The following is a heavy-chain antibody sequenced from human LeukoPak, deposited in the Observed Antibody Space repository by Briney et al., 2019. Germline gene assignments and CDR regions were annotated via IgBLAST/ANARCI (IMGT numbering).Heavy chain of an antibody. Sequence: GGSLRLSCAASGFTFDDYAMHWVRQAPGKGLEWVSGISWNGGSIGYADSVKGRFTISRDNAKNSLYLRMNSLRPEDMALYYCVKSIYYDSSGPFDYWGQGTLVTVSS. D-gene: IGHD3-22*01. CDR1: GFTFDDYA. CDR3: VKSIYYDSSGPFDY. V-gene: IGHV3-9*03. CDR2: ISWNGGSI. J-gene: IGHJ4*02.